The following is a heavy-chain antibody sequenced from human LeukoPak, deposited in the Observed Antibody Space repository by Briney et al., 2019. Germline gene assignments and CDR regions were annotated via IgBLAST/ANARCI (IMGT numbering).Heavy chain of an antibody. CDR3: AKALFAGRHRQGDFDY. CDR1: GFTFSSYG. CDR2: IRYDGSNK. J-gene: IGHJ4*02. D-gene: IGHD3-3*01. V-gene: IGHV3-30*02. Sequence: PGGSLRLSCAASGFTFSSYGMHWVRQAPGKGLEWVAFIRYDGSNKYYADSVKGRFTISRDNSKNTLYLQMNSLRAEDTAVYYCAKALFAGRHRQGDFDYWGQGTLVTVSS.